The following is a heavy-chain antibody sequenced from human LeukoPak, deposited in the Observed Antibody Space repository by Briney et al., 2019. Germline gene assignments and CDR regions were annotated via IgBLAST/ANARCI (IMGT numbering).Heavy chain of an antibody. D-gene: IGHD2-2*01. CDR1: GYTFTGYY. Sequence: ASVKVSCKASGYTFTGYYMHWVRQAPGQGLEWMGWINPNSGGTNYAQKFQGRVTMTRDTSISTAYMELSRLRSDDTAAYYCARGVLPGGGPNDYWGQGTLVTVSS. CDR2: INPNSGGT. CDR3: ARGVLPGGGPNDY. J-gene: IGHJ4*02. V-gene: IGHV1-2*02.